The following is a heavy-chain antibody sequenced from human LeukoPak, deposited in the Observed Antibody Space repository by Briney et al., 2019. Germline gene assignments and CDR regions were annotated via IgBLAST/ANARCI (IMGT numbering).Heavy chain of an antibody. J-gene: IGHJ3*02. D-gene: IGHD2-2*01. Sequence: SETLSLTCTVSGGSISSGSYYWSWIRQPAGKGLEWIGRIYTSGSTNYNPSLKSRVTISVDTSDNQFSLELSSVTAADTAVYYCARSIVVVPAAKADAFDIWGQGTMVTVSS. CDR3: ARSIVVVPAAKADAFDI. V-gene: IGHV4-61*02. CDR1: GGSISSGSYY. CDR2: IYTSGST.